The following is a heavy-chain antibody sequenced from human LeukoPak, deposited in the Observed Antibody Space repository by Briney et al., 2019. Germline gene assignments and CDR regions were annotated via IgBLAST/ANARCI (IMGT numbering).Heavy chain of an antibody. J-gene: IGHJ4*02. CDR1: GGSISSDY. D-gene: IGHD3-10*01. Sequence: PSETLSLTCTVSGGSISSDYWSWIRQPPGKGLEWIGHIYYSGMTIYNPSLKSRVTVSVDTSKTQFSLKLSSVTVADTAVYYCARNYGSGDFDLWGQGTLVTVSS. CDR2: IYYSGMT. CDR3: ARNYGSGDFDL. V-gene: IGHV4-59*01.